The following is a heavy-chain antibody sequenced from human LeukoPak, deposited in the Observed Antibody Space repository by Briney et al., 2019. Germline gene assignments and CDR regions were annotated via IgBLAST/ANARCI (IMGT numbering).Heavy chain of an antibody. CDR1: GFTFSSYG. CDR3: ARGPMVRTNLFDY. CDR2: ISYDGSNK. Sequence: PGGSLRLSCAASGFTFSSYGMHWVRQAPGKGLEWVAVISYDGSNKYYADSVKGRFTISRDNAKNTLYLQMNSLRAEHTAVYYCARGPMVRTNLFDYWGQGTLVTVSS. J-gene: IGHJ4*02. D-gene: IGHD3-10*01. V-gene: IGHV3-30*03.